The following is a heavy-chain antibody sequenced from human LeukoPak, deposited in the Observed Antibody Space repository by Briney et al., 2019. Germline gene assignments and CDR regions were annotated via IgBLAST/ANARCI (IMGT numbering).Heavy chain of an antibody. CDR2: ISAYNGNT. D-gene: IGHD1-26*01. CDR1: GYTFTSYG. CDR3: ARETIVGAQGGY. Sequence: GASVKVSCKASGYTFTSYGISWVRQAPGQGREWMGWISAYNGNTNYAQKLQGRVSMTTDTSTGTAYMELRSLRSDDTAVYYCARETIVGAQGGYWGQGTLVTVSS. V-gene: IGHV1-18*01. J-gene: IGHJ4*02.